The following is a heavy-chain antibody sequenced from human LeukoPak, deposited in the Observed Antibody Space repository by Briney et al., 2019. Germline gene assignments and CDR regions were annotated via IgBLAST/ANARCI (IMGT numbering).Heavy chain of an antibody. J-gene: IGHJ4*02. Sequence: PGRSLRLSCAASGFTFSTYGMHWVRQAPGKGLEWVAVISYDGSKKYYADSVKGRFTISRDNAKNSLYLQMNSLRAEDTAVYYCARALGYNLGDYFDYWGQGTLVTVSS. V-gene: IGHV3-30*03. CDR3: ARALGYNLGDYFDY. CDR1: GFTFSTYG. CDR2: ISYDGSKK. D-gene: IGHD1-1*01.